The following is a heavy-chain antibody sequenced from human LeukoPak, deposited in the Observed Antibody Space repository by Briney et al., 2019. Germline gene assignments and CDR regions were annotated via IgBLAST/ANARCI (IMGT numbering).Heavy chain of an antibody. V-gene: IGHV3-30*18. J-gene: IGHJ6*02. CDR2: ISYDGSNK. CDR3: AKDRKIAARLYYYGMDV. CDR1: GFTSSSYG. Sequence: GGSLRLSCAASGFTSSSYGMHWVRQAPGKGLEWVAVISYDGSNKYYADSVKGRFTISRDNSKNTLYLQMNSLRAEDTAVYYCAKDRKIAARLYYYGMDVWGQGTTVTVSS. D-gene: IGHD6-6*01.